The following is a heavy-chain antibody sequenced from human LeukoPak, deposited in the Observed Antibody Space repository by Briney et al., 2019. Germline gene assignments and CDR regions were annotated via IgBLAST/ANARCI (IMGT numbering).Heavy chain of an antibody. CDR3: QGGGGIRYFDWLPIFPELDY. Sequence: SDTLSLTCAVYGGSFSGYYCSWIRQPPGKGLDWIWEINHSGSTNYNPSLKSRVTISVDTSKNQFSLKLSSVTAADTAVYYCQGGGGIRYFDWLPIFPELDYWGQGTLVTVSS. J-gene: IGHJ4*02. CDR1: GGSFSGYY. D-gene: IGHD3-9*01. CDR2: INHSGST. V-gene: IGHV4-34*01.